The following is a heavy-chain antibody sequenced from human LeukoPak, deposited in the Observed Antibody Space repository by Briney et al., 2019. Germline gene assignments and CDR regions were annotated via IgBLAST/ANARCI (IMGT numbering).Heavy chain of an antibody. CDR3: ARQTSAASDY. CDR2: IYPGDSVT. CDR1: GYSFTSYW. J-gene: IGHJ4*02. V-gene: IGHV5-51*01. D-gene: IGHD6-25*01. Sequence: GESLKISCKGSGYSFTSYWIGWVRQLPGKGLEWMGIIYPGDSVTRYSPSFQGQVTLSVDKSISTAYLQWTSLKASDTAMYYCARQTSAASDYWGQGTLVSVSS.